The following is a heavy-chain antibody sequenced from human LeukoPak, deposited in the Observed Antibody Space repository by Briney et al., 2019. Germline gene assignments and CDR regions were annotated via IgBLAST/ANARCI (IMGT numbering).Heavy chain of an antibody. CDR2: ISSSGSTI. J-gene: IGHJ6*03. V-gene: IGHV3-11*01. Sequence: GGSLRLSCAASGFTFSDYYMSWIRQAPGKGLEWVSYISSSGSTINYADSVKGRFTISRDNAKNSLYLQMNSLRAEDTAVDYCARGRVAVSTPYYMDVWGKGTTVTVSS. D-gene: IGHD6-19*01. CDR3: ARGRVAVSTPYYMDV. CDR1: GFTFSDYY.